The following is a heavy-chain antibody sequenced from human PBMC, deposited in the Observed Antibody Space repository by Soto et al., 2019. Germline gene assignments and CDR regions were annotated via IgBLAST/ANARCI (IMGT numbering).Heavy chain of an antibody. V-gene: IGHV1-69*01. CDR3: ASERVAEMATGGYFDN. CDR1: GGTFSDLA. D-gene: IGHD5-12*01. CDR2: IVPLIGTP. Sequence: QVHLVQSGAEVKKPGSSVKVSCKTSGGTFSDLAFSWVRQAPRQGLEWVGGIVPLIGTPDYAQKFQGRVTINADESSSTVYMELRSLRSEDTAVYYCASERVAEMATGGYFDNWGQGTLVTVSS. J-gene: IGHJ4*02.